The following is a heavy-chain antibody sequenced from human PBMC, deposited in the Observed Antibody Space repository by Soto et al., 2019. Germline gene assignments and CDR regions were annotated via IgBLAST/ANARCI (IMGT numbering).Heavy chain of an antibody. Sequence: GGSLRLSCAASGFSFSSLAMNCVRQAPGKGLEWVSIISGSADSTFYADPVKCRFTISRDNSKSTLYLQINRRRAEDLAVYYCAKTRGAMISAISAYGMDVWGQGTTVTVSS. CDR3: AKTRGAMISAISAYGMDV. CDR1: GFSFSSLA. D-gene: IGHD2-21*02. J-gene: IGHJ6*02. CDR2: ISGSADST. V-gene: IGHV3-23*01.